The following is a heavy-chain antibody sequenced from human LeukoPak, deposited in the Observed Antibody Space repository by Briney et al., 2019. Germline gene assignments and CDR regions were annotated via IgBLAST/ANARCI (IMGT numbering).Heavy chain of an antibody. Sequence: SETLSLTCTVSAGSISSYYWNWIRQPPGRGLEWIGYFYYGGSSKYNPSLKSRVTMSADTSKNQFPLKLSSVTAADTAMYYCARQTYYDRGGYPFDQWGQGTLVTVSS. V-gene: IGHV4-59*08. CDR3: ARQTYYDRGGYPFDQ. CDR1: AGSISSYY. CDR2: FYYGGSS. D-gene: IGHD3-22*01. J-gene: IGHJ4*02.